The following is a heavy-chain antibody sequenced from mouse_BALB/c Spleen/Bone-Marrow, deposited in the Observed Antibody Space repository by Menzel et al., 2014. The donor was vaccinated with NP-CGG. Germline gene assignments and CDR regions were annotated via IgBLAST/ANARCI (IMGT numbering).Heavy chain of an antibody. J-gene: IGHJ2*01. CDR2: IDPANGNT. CDR1: GFNIKDTY. CDR3: ARYRLGTYFDY. Sequence: EVKVEESGVELVKPGASVKLSCTASGFNIKDTYMHWVKQRPEQGLEWIGRIDPANGNTKYDPKFQGKATITANTSSNTAYLQLSSLTSEDTAVYYCARYRLGTYFDYWGQGTTLTVSS. V-gene: IGHV14-3*02. D-gene: IGHD1-2*01.